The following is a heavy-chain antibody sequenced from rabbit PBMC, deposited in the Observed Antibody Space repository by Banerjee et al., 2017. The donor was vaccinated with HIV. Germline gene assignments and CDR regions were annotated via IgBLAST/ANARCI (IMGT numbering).Heavy chain of an antibody. V-gene: IGHV1S40*01. CDR2: IYAGSSGST. CDR3: ARESVVHDGYGYYFNL. J-gene: IGHJ4*01. Sequence: QSLEESGGDLVKPGASLTLTCTASGFSFSSGYYMCWVRQAPGKGLEWVACIYAGSSGSTAYANWAKGRFTISKTSSTTVTLQMTSLTAADTATYFCARESVVHDGYGYYFNLWGPGTLVTVS. CDR1: GFSFSSGYY. D-gene: IGHD6-1*01.